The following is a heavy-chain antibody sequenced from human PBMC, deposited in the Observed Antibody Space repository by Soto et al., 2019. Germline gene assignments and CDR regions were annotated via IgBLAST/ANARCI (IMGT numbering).Heavy chain of an antibody. CDR1: GGSVSSGSYY. Sequence: SETLSLTCTVSGGSVSSGSYYWSWIRQPPGKGLEWIGYIYYSGSTNYNPSLKSRVTISVDTSKNQFSLNLTSVTAADTAVYFCARLRWETENNWFDPWGQGALVTVSS. V-gene: IGHV4-61*01. J-gene: IGHJ5*02. CDR3: ARLRWETENNWFDP. D-gene: IGHD4-17*01. CDR2: IYYSGST.